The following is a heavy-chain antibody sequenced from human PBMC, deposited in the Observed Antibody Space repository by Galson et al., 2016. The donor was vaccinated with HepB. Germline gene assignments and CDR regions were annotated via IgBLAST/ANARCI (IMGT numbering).Heavy chain of an antibody. V-gene: IGHV3-23*01. CDR2: INESGSSR. D-gene: IGHD2-15*01. J-gene: IGHJ4*02. CDR1: GIIFSRHP. CDR3: AEVGHDGGGIAVPFEN. Sequence: SLRLSCAVSGIIFSRHPMSWVRQAPGKGLEWVVDINESGSSRNYADSVKGRFTISRDNLKNTLYLEMNSLRAEDTAVYYCAEVGHDGGGIAVPFENWGPGTLDTVAS.